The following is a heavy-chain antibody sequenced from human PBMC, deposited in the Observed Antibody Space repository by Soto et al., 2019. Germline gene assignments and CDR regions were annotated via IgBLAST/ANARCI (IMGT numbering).Heavy chain of an antibody. V-gene: IGHV3-53*01. J-gene: IGHJ3*01. CDR3: ARVSKGTIYSPHAFDV. CDR2: IYSGGAT. CDR1: GFDVSNTY. D-gene: IGHD1-7*01. Sequence: PGGSLRLSCAASGFDVSNTYMSWVRQAPGKGLDWVSIIYSGGATYYADSVKGRFTISRDNSKNTLYLQMNSLRAEDTALYYCARVSKGTIYSPHAFDVWGRGTMVTVSS.